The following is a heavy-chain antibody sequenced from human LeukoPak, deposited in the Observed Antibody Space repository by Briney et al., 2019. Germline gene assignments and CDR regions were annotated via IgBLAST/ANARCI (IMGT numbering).Heavy chain of an antibody. V-gene: IGHV3-33*01. D-gene: IGHD6-13*01. CDR2: IWYDGSNK. Sequence: GRSLRLSCAASGFTFSSYGMHWVRQAPGKGLEWVAVIWYDGSNKYYADSVKGRFTISRDNAKNSLYLQMNSLRAEDTAVYYCARVGYSSSWYLDGWGQGTLVTVSS. CDR1: GFTFSSYG. CDR3: ARVGYSSSWYLDG. J-gene: IGHJ4*02.